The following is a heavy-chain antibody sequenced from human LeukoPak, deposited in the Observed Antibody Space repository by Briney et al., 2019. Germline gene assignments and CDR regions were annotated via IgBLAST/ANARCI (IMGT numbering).Heavy chain of an antibody. V-gene: IGHV1-18*01. CDR3: AKALGYDIVTGYYNSGSDY. D-gene: IGHD3-9*01. Sequence: ASVKVSFKASGYTFTSYGISWVRQAPGQGLEWMGWISAYNVNTNYAQKLQGRVTITTDTSTSTAYMELRSLRSDDTAVYYCAKALGYDIVTGYYNSGSDYWGQGTLVTVSS. J-gene: IGHJ4*02. CDR1: GYTFTSYG. CDR2: ISAYNVNT.